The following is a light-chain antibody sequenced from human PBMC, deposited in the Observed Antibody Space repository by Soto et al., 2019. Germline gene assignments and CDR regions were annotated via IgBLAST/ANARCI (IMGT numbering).Light chain of an antibody. J-gene: IGKJ2*01. CDR2: GAS. CDR3: QQYGSSPPYT. CDR1: QSVSSSY. Sequence: EIVLTQSPGTLSLSPGERATLSCRASQSVSSSYLAWYQQKPGQAPRLLIYGASSRATGIPDRFSGSGSGTDLTLTTSRLEPEAFAVYYCQQYGSSPPYTFGQGTKLEIK. V-gene: IGKV3-20*01.